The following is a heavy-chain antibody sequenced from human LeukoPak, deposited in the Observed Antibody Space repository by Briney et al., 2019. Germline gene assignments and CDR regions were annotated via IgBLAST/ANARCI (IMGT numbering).Heavy chain of an antibody. CDR2: ISYDGTNK. D-gene: IGHD3-9*01. V-gene: IGHV3-30-3*01. CDR3: ARDFGWLSGFDN. J-gene: IGHJ4*02. Sequence: PGGSLRLSCAASGFTFSSYAIHWVRQAPGKGLEWVAIISYDGTNKYYADSVRGRFTISRDNSKNTLYLQMNGLRAEDTAVYYCARDFGWLSGFDNWGQGTLVTVSS. CDR1: GFTFSSYA.